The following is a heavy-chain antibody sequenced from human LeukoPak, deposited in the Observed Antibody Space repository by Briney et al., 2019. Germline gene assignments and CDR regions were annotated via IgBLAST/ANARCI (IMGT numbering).Heavy chain of an antibody. CDR2: ISSSGTT. Sequence: PSETLSLPCSVSAGSISSYCCSWIRQPPGQGLEWIGYISSSGTTYYNPSLKSRVTISMDTSKNQFSLRLSSVAAADTAVYYCARYYYGSGSYYNIAHFDYWGQGALVTVSS. D-gene: IGHD3-10*01. J-gene: IGHJ4*02. CDR3: ARYYYGSGSYYNIAHFDY. CDR1: AGSISSYC. V-gene: IGHV4-4*09.